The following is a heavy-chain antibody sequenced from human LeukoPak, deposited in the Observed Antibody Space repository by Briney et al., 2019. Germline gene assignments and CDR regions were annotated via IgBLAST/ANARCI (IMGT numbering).Heavy chain of an antibody. J-gene: IGHJ6*02. CDR3: AREWDKNAGHNYYGMDV. Sequence: GGSLRLSCAASGFMFSSYTMNWVRQAPGKGLEWVSAISGSGGSTYYADSVKGRFTISRDNSKNTLYLQMNSLGAEDTAVYYCAREWDKNAGHNYYGMDVWGQGTTVTVSS. V-gene: IGHV3-23*01. D-gene: IGHD1-26*01. CDR2: ISGSGGST. CDR1: GFMFSSYT.